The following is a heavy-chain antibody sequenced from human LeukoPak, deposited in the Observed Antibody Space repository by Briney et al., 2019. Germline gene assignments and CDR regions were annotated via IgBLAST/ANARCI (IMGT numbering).Heavy chain of an antibody. CDR3: ARTPYCGGDCYVDY. Sequence: SGPALVKPTQTPTLTCTFSGFSLSTSGMRVSWIRQPPGKALEWLARIDWDDDKFYSTSLKTRLTISKDTSKNQVVLTMTNMDPVDTATYYCARTPYCGGDCYVDYWGQGTLVTVSS. V-gene: IGHV2-70*04. CDR2: IDWDDDK. CDR1: GFSLSTSGMR. J-gene: IGHJ4*02. D-gene: IGHD2-21*02.